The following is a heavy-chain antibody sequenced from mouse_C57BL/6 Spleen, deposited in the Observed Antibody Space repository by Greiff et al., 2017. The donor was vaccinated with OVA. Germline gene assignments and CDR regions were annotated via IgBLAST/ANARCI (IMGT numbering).Heavy chain of an antibody. CDR1: GYAFTNYL. V-gene: IGHV1-54*01. D-gene: IGHD1-1*01. CDR3: ARRPTNYYGSSYGGDAMDY. Sequence: QVQLQQSGAELVRPGTSVKVSCKASGYAFTNYLIEWVKQRPGQGLEWIGVINPGSGGTNYNEKCKGKATLTADKSSSTAYMQLSSLTSEDSAVYCCARRPTNYYGSSYGGDAMDYWGQGTSVTVSS. CDR2: INPGSGGT. J-gene: IGHJ4*01.